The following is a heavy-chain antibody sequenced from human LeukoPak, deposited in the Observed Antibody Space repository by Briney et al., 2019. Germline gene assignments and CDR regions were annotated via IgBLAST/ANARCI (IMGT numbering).Heavy chain of an antibody. Sequence: GGSLRLSCAASEFSVGSNYMTWVRQAPGKGLEGVSLIYSGGSTYYADSVKGRFTISRDNSKNTLYLQMNSLRAEDTAVYYCARRSAAKDAFDIWGQGTMVTVSS. CDR2: IYSGGST. CDR1: EFSVGSNY. D-gene: IGHD6-25*01. CDR3: ARRSAAKDAFDI. V-gene: IGHV3-66*01. J-gene: IGHJ3*02.